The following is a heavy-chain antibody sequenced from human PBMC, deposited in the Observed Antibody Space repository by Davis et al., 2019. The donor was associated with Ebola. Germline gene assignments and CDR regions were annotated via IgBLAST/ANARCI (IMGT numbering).Heavy chain of an antibody. J-gene: IGHJ4*02. CDR3: ARLVALYDNSGYAYLDY. Sequence: SETLSLTCTVSGGSISSYYWSCILQPPGKGLEWIGYTYYSGSTNYNPSHKSRVTISVDTSKNQFSLKLSSVTAADTAVYYCARLVALYDNSGYAYLDYWGQGILVTVSS. D-gene: IGHD3-22*01. CDR2: TYYSGST. CDR1: GGSISSYY. V-gene: IGHV4-59*01.